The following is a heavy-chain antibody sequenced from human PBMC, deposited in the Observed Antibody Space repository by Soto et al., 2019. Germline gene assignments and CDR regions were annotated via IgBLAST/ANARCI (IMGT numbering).Heavy chain of an antibody. CDR3: ARGVVDRDIVVVVAATGGLDY. CDR2: INHSGST. CDR1: GGSFSGYY. V-gene: IGHV4-34*01. D-gene: IGHD2-15*01. Sequence: PSGTLSLTCAVCGGSFSGYYWSWIRQPPGRGLEWIGEINHSGSTNYNPSLKSRVTISVDTSKNQFSLKLSSVTAADTAVYYCARGVVDRDIVVVVAATGGLDYWGQGTLVTV. J-gene: IGHJ4*02.